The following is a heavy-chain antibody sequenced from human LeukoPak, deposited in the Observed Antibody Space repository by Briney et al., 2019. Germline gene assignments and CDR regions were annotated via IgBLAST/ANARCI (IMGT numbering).Heavy chain of an antibody. D-gene: IGHD1-26*01. J-gene: IGHJ2*01. Sequence: GGSLRLSCAVSGITLNNYGMTWVRQAPGKGLEWVAGISDSGSSTYYATSVKGRFTISRDTSKNTLYLQMTSLRGDDTAVYHCAVRRYSGSYSSLDYWGRGTLVTVSS. CDR2: ISDSGSST. CDR3: AVRRYSGSYSSLDY. CDR1: GITLNNYG. V-gene: IGHV3-23*01.